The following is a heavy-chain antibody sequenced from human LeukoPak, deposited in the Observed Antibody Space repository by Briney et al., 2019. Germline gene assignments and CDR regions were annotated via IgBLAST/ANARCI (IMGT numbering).Heavy chain of an antibody. D-gene: IGHD3-3*01. CDR1: GFTLSSYE. Sequence: GGSLRLSCAASGFTLSSYEMNWVRQAPGKGLEWVSYISSSGSTIYYADSVKGRFTISRYNAKNSLYLQMNSLRAEDTAVYYRASGVTIFGVVRFDYWGQGTPVTVSS. V-gene: IGHV3-48*03. J-gene: IGHJ4*02. CDR3: ASGVTIFGVVRFDY. CDR2: ISSSGSTI.